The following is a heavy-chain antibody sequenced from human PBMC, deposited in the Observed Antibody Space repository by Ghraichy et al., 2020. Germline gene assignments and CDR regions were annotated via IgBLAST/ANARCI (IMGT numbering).Heavy chain of an antibody. CDR3: ARELKRSAWYQLLYYYYYGMDV. CDR1: GFTFSDYY. V-gene: IGHV3-11*05. Sequence: GGSLRLSCAASGFTFSDYYMSWIRQAPGKGLEWVSYISSSSSYTNYADSVKGRFTISRDNAKNSLYLQMNSLRAEDTAVYYCARELKRSAWYQLLYYYYYGMDVWGQGTTVTVSS. CDR2: ISSSSSYT. D-gene: IGHD2-2*01. J-gene: IGHJ6*02.